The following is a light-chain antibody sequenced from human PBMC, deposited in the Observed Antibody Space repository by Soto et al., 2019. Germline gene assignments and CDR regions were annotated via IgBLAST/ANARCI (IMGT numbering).Light chain of an antibody. Sequence: QSVLTQPPSESETPGQRVTISCSGSSSNIGGSTVTWYQQLPGTAPKHLIYSNNQRPSGVPDRFSGSKSGTSASLAVSGLQSEDEADYYCATWDDSLNGVVFGGGTKLTVL. CDR1: SSNIGGST. V-gene: IGLV1-44*01. J-gene: IGLJ3*02. CDR3: ATWDDSLNGVV. CDR2: SNN.